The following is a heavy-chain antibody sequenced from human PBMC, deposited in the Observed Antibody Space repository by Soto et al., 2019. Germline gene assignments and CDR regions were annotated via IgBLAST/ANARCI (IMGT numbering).Heavy chain of an antibody. CDR2: INPNSGGT. V-gene: IGHV1-2*04. CDR3: ARRVATRDRDDFEI. D-gene: IGHD5-12*01. CDR1: GYTFTGYY. J-gene: IGHJ3*02. Sequence: GASVKVSCKASGYTFTGYYMHWVRQAPGQGLEWMGWINPNSGGTNYAQKFQGWVTMTRDTSISTAYMELSRLRSDDTAVYYCARRVATRDRDDFEIWGQGTMVIVSS.